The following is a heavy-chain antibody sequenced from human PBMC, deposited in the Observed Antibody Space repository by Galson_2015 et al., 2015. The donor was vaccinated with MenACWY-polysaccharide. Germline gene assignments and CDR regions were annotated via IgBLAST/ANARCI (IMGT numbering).Heavy chain of an antibody. D-gene: IGHD3-3*01. CDR3: VRDFLWTFDI. V-gene: IGHV3-48*02. Sequence: SLRLPCSASGITFSSYSMNWARQAPGKGLAYVAYITGDSGIISYADSVKGRFTISRDNAGELLFLQMNSLSDEDTAVYHCVRDFLWTFDIWGQGTMVTVSS. CDR2: ITGDSGII. J-gene: IGHJ3*02. CDR1: GITFSSYS.